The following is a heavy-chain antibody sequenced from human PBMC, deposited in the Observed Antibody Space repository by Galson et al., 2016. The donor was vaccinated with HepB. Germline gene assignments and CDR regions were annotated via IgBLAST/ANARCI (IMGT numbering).Heavy chain of an antibody. CDR2: ISGSGSST. Sequence: SLRLSCAASGFTFSNFGMSWVRQAPGKGLKWVSLISGSGSSTSYADSVEGRFTISRDNSKNTLYLQMSSLSPDDTAVYYCARDGVRWSPVEYFHHWGQGTLVSVSS. D-gene: IGHD3-3*01. CDR3: ARDGVRWSPVEYFHH. J-gene: IGHJ1*01. CDR1: GFTFSNFG. V-gene: IGHV3-23*01.